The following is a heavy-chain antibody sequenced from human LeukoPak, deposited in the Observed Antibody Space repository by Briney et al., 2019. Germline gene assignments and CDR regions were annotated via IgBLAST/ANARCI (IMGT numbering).Heavy chain of an antibody. Sequence: SETLSLTCTVSGGSISGGDYYWSWIRQPPGKGLEWIGYIYYSGSTYYNPSLKSRVTISVDTSKNQFSLKLSSVTAADTAVYYCARFRHYDYDSSWFDPWGQGTLVTVSS. D-gene: IGHD3-10*01. CDR2: IYYSGST. V-gene: IGHV4-30-4*01. CDR3: ARFRHYDYDSSWFDP. J-gene: IGHJ5*02. CDR1: GGSISGGDYY.